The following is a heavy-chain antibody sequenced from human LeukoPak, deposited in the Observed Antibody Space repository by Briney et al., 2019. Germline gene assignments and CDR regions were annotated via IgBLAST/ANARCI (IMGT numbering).Heavy chain of an antibody. Sequence: ASVKVSCKASGYTFTSYDINWVRQATGQGLEWMGWMNPNSGNTGYAQKFQGRVTMTRNTSISTAYMELSSLRSEDTAVYYCARAGPSGELYYYYMDVWGKGTTVTISS. CDR2: MNPNSGNT. V-gene: IGHV1-8*01. CDR1: GYTFTSYD. J-gene: IGHJ6*03. D-gene: IGHD3-10*01. CDR3: ARAGPSGELYYYYMDV.